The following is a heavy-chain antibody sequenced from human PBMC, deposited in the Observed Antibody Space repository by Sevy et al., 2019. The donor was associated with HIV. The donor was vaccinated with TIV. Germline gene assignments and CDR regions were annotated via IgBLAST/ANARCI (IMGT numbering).Heavy chain of an antibody. Sequence: SESLSLTCGVSGGSISSISNYWGWIRQPPGRELEWIGSLYYEGTTYYNPSLQSRVRISGNTSKNLFSLDLTSVTAADTAVYYCANISAFYHYMDVWGKGTMVTVSS. CDR3: ANISAFYHYMDV. CDR2: LYYEGTT. CDR1: GGSISSISNY. V-gene: IGHV4-39*01. J-gene: IGHJ6*03.